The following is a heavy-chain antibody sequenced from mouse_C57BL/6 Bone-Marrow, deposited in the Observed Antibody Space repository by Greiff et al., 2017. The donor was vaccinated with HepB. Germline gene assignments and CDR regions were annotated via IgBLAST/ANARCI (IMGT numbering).Heavy chain of an antibody. CDR3: ASEGSGGRYYAMDY. D-gene: IGHD3-1*01. V-gene: IGHV2-6*01. Sequence: VQLKESGPGLVAPSQSLSITCTVSGFSLTSYGVDWVRQSPGKGLEWLGVIWGVGSTNYNSALKSRLSISKDNSKSQVFLKMNSLQTDDTAMDYCASEGSGGRYYAMDYWGQGTSVTVSS. CDR1: GFSLTSYG. J-gene: IGHJ4*01. CDR2: IWGVGST.